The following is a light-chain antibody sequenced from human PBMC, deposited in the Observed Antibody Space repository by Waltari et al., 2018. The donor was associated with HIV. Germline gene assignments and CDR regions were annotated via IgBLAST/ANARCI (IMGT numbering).Light chain of an antibody. CDR3: QSYDSSLSGSVV. CDR2: GNK. V-gene: IGLV1-40*01. Sequence: QSVLTQPPSVSGAPGQRVTISCTGSSSNIGAGYDVHWYQQLPGTAPKLLIYGNKYRPSGVPDRFSGSKSGTSASLAITGLQAEDEADYYCQSYDSSLSGSVVIGGGTKVTVL. CDR1: SSNIGAGYD. J-gene: IGLJ2*01.